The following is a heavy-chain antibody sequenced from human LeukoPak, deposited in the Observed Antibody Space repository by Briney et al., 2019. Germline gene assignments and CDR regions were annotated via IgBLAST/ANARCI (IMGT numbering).Heavy chain of an antibody. CDR1: GYSFTNYW. D-gene: IGHD2-15*01. V-gene: IGHV5-51*01. Sequence: GESLQISCKGSGYSFTNYWIGWVRQMPGKGLEWMGIIYPGDSDTRYSPSFQGQVTISADKSISTAYLHWSSLKASDTAMYYCAKRPKYCSGVSASPYSFDSWGQEPLSPSPQ. CDR3: AKRPKYCSGVSASPYSFDS. J-gene: IGHJ4*01. CDR2: IYPGDSDT.